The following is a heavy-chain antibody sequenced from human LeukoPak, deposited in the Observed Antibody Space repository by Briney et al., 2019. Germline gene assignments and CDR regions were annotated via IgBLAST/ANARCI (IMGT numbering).Heavy chain of an antibody. Sequence: ASVKVSCKASGYTFTSYYMHWVRQAPGQGLEWMGIINPSGGSTSYAQKFQGGVTMTRDTSTSTVYMELSSLRSEDTAVYYCARSSLNYYYDSSGYYGEPDSFDYWGQGTLVTVSS. V-gene: IGHV1-46*01. CDR3: ARSSLNYYYDSSGYYGEPDSFDY. CDR1: GYTFTSYY. J-gene: IGHJ4*02. CDR2: INPSGGST. D-gene: IGHD3-22*01.